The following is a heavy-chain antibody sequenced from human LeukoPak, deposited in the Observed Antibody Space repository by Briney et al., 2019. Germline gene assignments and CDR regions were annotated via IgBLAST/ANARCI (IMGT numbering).Heavy chain of an antibody. V-gene: IGHV5-51*01. CDR3: ARPLLREPWVPDY. J-gene: IGHJ4*02. CDR1: GYSFTSYW. CDR2: IYPGDPDT. D-gene: IGHD1-26*01. Sequence: GESLKISCKGSGYSFTSYWIGWVRQMPGKGLEWMGIIYPGDPDTRYSPSFQGQVTISADKSISTAYLQWSSLKASDTAMYYCARPLLREPWVPDYWGQGTLVTVSS.